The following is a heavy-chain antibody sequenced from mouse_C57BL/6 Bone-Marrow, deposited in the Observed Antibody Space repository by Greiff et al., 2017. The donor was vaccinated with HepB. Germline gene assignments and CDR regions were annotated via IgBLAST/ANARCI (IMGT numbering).Heavy chain of an antibody. CDR1: GFTFSNYW. CDR3: TGAFYGNYVVDY. D-gene: IGHD2-1*01. J-gene: IGHJ4*01. Sequence: EVKLMESGGGLVQPGGSMKLSCVASGFTFSNYWMNWVRQSPEKGLEWVAQIRLKSDNYATHYAESVKGRFTISRDDSKSSVYLQMNNLRAEDTGIYYCTGAFYGNYVVDYWGQGTSVTVSS. V-gene: IGHV6-3*01. CDR2: IRLKSDNYAT.